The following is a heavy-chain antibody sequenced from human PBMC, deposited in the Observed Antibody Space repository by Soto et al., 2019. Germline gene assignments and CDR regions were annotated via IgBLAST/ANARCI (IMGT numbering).Heavy chain of an antibody. CDR1: GDSISNSRW. CDR3: AYSTGWYRHDV. Sequence: QVQLQESGPGLVKPSGTLSLTCAVSGDSISNSRWWTWVRQPPGKGLEWIGDIFHSGATNYNPSLKSRVFISVDKSQNPFSMKVSSVTAADTAVYYCAYSTGWYRHDVWGQGTVVTVSS. D-gene: IGHD6-19*01. CDR2: IFHSGAT. V-gene: IGHV4-4*02. J-gene: IGHJ3*01.